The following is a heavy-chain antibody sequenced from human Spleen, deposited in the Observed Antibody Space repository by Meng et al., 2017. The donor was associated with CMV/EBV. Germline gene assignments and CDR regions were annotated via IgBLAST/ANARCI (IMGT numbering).Heavy chain of an antibody. Sequence: ASVKVSCKASGYTFTSYGISWVRQAPGQGLEWVGWISAYNGNTNYAQKLQGRVTMTTDTSTSTAYMELRSLRSDDTAVYYCARGRLNIVVVPAATPPPYDYYGMDVWGQGTTVTVSS. CDR2: ISAYNGNT. CDR3: ARGRLNIVVVPAATPPPYDYYGMDV. CDR1: GYTFTSYG. D-gene: IGHD2-2*01. J-gene: IGHJ6*02. V-gene: IGHV1-18*01.